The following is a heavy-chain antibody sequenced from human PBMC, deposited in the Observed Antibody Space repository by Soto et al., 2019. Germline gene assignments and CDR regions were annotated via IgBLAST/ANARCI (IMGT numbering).Heavy chain of an antibody. CDR2: ISSSSSYI. J-gene: IGHJ4*02. CDR1: GFTFSSYS. V-gene: IGHV3-21*01. D-gene: IGHD3-22*01. Sequence: EVQLVESGGGLVKPGGSLRLSCAASGFTFSSYSMNWVRQAPGKGLEWVSSISSSSSYIYYADSVKGRFTISRDNAKKSLYLQMNSLRAEDTAVYYCARSVGRYYDTSGYDYWGQGTLVTVSS. CDR3: ARSVGRYYDTSGYDY.